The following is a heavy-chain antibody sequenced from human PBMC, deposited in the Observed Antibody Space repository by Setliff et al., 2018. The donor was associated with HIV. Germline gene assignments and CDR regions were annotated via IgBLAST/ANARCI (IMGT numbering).Heavy chain of an antibody. CDR3: ARVPYSSAWPDY. D-gene: IGHD6-19*01. Sequence: GGSLRLSCAASGFTFSSYWMHWVRQAPGKGLVWVSRINSDGSSTNYADSVKGRFTISRDNAKNTLYLQMNSLRAEDTAVYYCARVPYSSAWPDYWGQGTLVTVSS. V-gene: IGHV3-74*01. CDR1: GFTFSSYW. J-gene: IGHJ4*02. CDR2: INSDGSST.